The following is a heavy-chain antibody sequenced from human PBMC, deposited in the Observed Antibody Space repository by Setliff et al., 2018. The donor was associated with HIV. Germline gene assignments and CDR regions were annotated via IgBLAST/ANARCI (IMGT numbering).Heavy chain of an antibody. J-gene: IGHJ4*02. D-gene: IGHD1-1*01. Sequence: PGGSLRLSCTTSGFTFSDYAMNWVRQAPGKALEWVSSISPNSSQIYYADSVKDRFTISRDNVKNSLTLHMTSLRVDDSAVYYCANNWNCADWGPGTLVTVSS. CDR2: ISPNSSQI. CDR1: GFTFSDYA. V-gene: IGHV3-21*06. CDR3: ANNWNCAD.